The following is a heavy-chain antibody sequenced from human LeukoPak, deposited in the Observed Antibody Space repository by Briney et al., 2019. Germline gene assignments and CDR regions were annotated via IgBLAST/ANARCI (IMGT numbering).Heavy chain of an antibody. CDR1: GGSINKFY. CDR2: IYYSGST. J-gene: IGHJ4*02. Sequence: SETLSLTCTVSGGSINKFYWSWIRQPPGKGLEWIGYIYYSGSTNYNPSLESRVTISIDTSRNQFSLKLSSVTAADTAVYYCARQGWSGFSSSWFDYWGQGTLVSVSS. CDR3: ARQGWSGFSSSWFDY. V-gene: IGHV4-59*08. D-gene: IGHD6-13*01.